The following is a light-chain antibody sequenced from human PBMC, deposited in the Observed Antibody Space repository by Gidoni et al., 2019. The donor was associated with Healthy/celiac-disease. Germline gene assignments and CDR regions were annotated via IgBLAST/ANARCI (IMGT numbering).Light chain of an antibody. CDR1: SSDVGGYNY. V-gene: IGLV2-14*01. J-gene: IGLJ2*01. Sequence: QSALTQPASVSGSPGQSITISCTGTSSDVGGYNYVSWYQQHPGKAPKLMIYEVSNRPSGGANRFSGSKSGNTASLTISGLQAEDEADYYCSSYTSSSTLFGGGTKLTV. CDR3: SSYTSSSTL. CDR2: EVS.